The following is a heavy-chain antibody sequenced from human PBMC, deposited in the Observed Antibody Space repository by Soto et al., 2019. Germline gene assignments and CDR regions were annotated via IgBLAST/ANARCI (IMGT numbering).Heavy chain of an antibody. V-gene: IGHV3-30-3*01. J-gene: IGHJ5*02. D-gene: IGHD3-22*01. CDR1: GFTFSSYA. Sequence: PGGSLRLSCAASGFTFSSYAMHWVRQAPGKGLEWVAVISYDGSNKYYADSVKGRFTISRDNSKNTLYLQMSSLRAEDTAVYYCARPNYDSSGPYHPWGQGTLVTVSS. CDR3: ARPNYDSSGPYHP. CDR2: ISYDGSNK.